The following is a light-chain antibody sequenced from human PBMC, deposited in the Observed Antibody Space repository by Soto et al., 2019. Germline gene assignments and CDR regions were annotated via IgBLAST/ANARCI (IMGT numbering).Light chain of an antibody. CDR2: EDT. CDR1: SSDVGTYDL. J-gene: IGLJ2*01. Sequence: QSALTQPASVSGSPGQSITISCTGTSSDVGTYDLVSWYQHHPGAAPKLMIYEDTRRPSGISNRFSGSKSGNTASLTISGLQAEDEADYDCCSFAGSTSLVFGGGTKVTVL. CDR3: CSFAGSTSLV. V-gene: IGLV2-23*01.